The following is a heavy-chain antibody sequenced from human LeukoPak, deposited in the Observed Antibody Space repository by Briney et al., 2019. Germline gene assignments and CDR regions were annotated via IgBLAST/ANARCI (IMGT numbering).Heavy chain of an antibody. D-gene: IGHD4-11*01. V-gene: IGHV1-69*05. CDR2: IIPIFGTA. CDR3: ARAVTPILYYYYYYMDV. CDR1: GGTFSSYA. Sequence: ASVKVSCKASGGTFSSYAISWVRQAPGQGLEWMGGIIPIFGTANYAQKFQGRVTITTDESTSTAYMELSSLRSEDTAVYYCARAVTPILYYYYYYMDVWGKGTTVTVSS. J-gene: IGHJ6*03.